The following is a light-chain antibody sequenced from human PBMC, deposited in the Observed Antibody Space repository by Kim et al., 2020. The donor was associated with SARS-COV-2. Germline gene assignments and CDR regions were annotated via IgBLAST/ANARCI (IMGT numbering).Light chain of an antibody. Sequence: EIVLTQSPAPLSLSPGERATLSCRASQSVSSYLAWYQQKPGQAPRLLIYDASNRATGIPARFSGSGSGTDFTLTISSLEPEDFAVYYCQQRSKWPPITFGQGTRLEIK. CDR1: QSVSSY. V-gene: IGKV3-11*01. CDR3: QQRSKWPPIT. J-gene: IGKJ5*01. CDR2: DAS.